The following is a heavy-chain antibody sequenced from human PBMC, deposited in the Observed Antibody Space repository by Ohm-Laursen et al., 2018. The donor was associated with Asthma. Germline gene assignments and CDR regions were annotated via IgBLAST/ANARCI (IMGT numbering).Heavy chain of an antibody. V-gene: IGHV1-69*01. D-gene: IGHD3-22*01. CDR1: GGTFSSYA. Sequence: SSVKVSCKASGGTFSSYAISWVRQAPGQGLEWMGGIIPIFGTANYAQKFQGRVTITADESTSTAYMELSSLRSEDTAVYYCARGNYYDSSGYYSPWFDPWGQGTLVTVSS. CDR3: ARGNYYDSSGYYSPWFDP. J-gene: IGHJ5*02. CDR2: IIPIFGTA.